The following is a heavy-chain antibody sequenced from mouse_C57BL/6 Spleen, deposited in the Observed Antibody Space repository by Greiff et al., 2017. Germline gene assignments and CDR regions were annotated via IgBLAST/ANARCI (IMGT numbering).Heavy chain of an antibody. J-gene: IGHJ2*01. V-gene: IGHV1-9*01. CDR1: GYTFTGYW. D-gene: IGHD1-1*01. CDR2: ILPGSGST. Sequence: QVQLKQSGAELMKPGASVKLSCKASGYTFTGYWIEWVKQRPGHGLEWIGEILPGSGSTNYNEKFKGKATFTADTSSNTAYMQLSSLTTEDSAIYYCARGFITTVVGGYDYWGQGTTLTVSS. CDR3: ARGFITTVVGGYDY.